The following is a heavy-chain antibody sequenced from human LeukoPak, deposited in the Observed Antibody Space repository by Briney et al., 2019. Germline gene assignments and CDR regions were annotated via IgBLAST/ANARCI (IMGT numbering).Heavy chain of an antibody. Sequence: SETLSLTCTVSGDSISSYYWSWIRQPPGKGLEWIGYIYYSGSTNYNPSLKSRVTISVDTSKNQFSLKLSSVTAADTAVYYCARAGCSSTSCYAGAYYYYYMDVWGKGTTVTISS. J-gene: IGHJ6*03. D-gene: IGHD2-2*01. V-gene: IGHV4-59*01. CDR2: IYYSGST. CDR3: ARAGCSSTSCYAGAYYYYYMDV. CDR1: GDSISSYY.